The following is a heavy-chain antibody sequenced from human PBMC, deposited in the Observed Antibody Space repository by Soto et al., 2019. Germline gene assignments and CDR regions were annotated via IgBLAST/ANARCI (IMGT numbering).Heavy chain of an antibody. D-gene: IGHD4-4*01. CDR3: ARSHTVTNPNWFDP. CDR2: ISYSGST. V-gene: IGHV4-59*08. Sequence: SETLSLTCTVSGGSISSYYWSWIRQPPGKGLEWIGYISYSGSTNYNPSLKSRVTISVDTSKNQFSLKLSSVTAADTAVYYCARSHTVTNPNWFDPWGQGTLVTVSS. J-gene: IGHJ5*02. CDR1: GGSISSYY.